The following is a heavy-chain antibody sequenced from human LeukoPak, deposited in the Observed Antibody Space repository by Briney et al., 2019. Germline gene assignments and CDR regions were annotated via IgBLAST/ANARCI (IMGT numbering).Heavy chain of an antibody. CDR3: ARMRARRGRSGFGIRGYYYMDV. CDR1: GGSFSGYY. D-gene: IGHD3-16*01. CDR2: INHSGST. Sequence: SETLFLTCAVYGGSFSGYYGSWIRQPPGKGLEWIGEINHSGSTNYNPSLKSRVTISVDTSKNQFSLKLSSVTAADTAVYYCARMRARRGRSGFGIRGYYYMDVWGKGTTVTVSS. J-gene: IGHJ6*03. V-gene: IGHV4-34*01.